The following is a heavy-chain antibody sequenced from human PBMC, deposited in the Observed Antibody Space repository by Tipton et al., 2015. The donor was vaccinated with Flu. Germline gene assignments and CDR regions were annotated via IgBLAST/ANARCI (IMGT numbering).Heavy chain of an antibody. V-gene: IGHV3-30-3*01. CDR2: ISFDGINK. CDR1: GFTFSSYA. J-gene: IGHJ6*02. Sequence: SLRLSCAASGFTFSSYAVHWVRQAPGKGLEWVSVISFDGINKFYPDSVKGRFTIARDNSKNTLYLQMNSLRAEDTAVYYCARTVVPGAIYYYNGMDVWGQGTTVTVSS. CDR3: ARTVVPGAIYYYNGMDV. D-gene: IGHD2-2*01.